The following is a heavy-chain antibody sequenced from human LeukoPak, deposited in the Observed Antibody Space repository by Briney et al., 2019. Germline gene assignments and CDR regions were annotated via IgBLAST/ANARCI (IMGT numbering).Heavy chain of an antibody. CDR1: GYTFTGYY. J-gene: IGHJ6*02. CDR2: INPNSGGT. D-gene: IGHD4-17*01. CDR3: ARPIYGDYDHYYYGMDV. Sequence: ASVKVSCKASGYTFTGYYMHWVRQAPGQGLEWMGWINPNSGGTNYAQKFQGWVTMTRDTSISTAYMELSRLRSDDTAVYYCARPIYGDYDHYYYGMDVWGQGTTVTVSS. V-gene: IGHV1-2*04.